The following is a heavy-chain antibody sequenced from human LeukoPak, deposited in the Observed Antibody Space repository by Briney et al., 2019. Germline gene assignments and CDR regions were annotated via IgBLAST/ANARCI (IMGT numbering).Heavy chain of an antibody. Sequence: PSETLSLTCAVYGGSFSGYYWSWIRQPPGKGLEWIGEINHSGSTNYNPSLKSRATISVDTSKNQFSLKLSSVTAADTAVYYCASTRGYSYGLTDYWGQGTLVTVSS. CDR3: ASTRGYSYGLTDY. CDR2: INHSGST. V-gene: IGHV4-34*01. J-gene: IGHJ4*02. D-gene: IGHD5-18*01. CDR1: GGSFSGYY.